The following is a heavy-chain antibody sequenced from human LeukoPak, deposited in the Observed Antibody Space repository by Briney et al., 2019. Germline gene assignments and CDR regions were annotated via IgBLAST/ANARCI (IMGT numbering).Heavy chain of an antibody. CDR3: ARAAYDNSGYLTL. Sequence: GGSLRLSCVASGFTFSSNGMHWVRQAPGKGLEWVAVIWYDGTNKYYADSVKGRFTISRDSSKNTLYLQMNSLRAEDTAVYYCARAAYDNSGYLTLWGQGTLVTVSS. D-gene: IGHD3-22*01. J-gene: IGHJ4*02. CDR1: GFTFSSNG. V-gene: IGHV3-33*01. CDR2: IWYDGTNK.